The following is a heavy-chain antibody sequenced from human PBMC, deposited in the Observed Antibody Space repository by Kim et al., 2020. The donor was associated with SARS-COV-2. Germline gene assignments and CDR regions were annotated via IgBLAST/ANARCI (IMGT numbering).Heavy chain of an antibody. D-gene: IGHD3-10*01. V-gene: IGHV2-5*02. J-gene: IGHJ4*02. Sequence: SGPTLVKPTQTLTLTCTFSGFSLSTSGVGVGWIRQPPGKALEWLALIYWDDDKRYSPSLKSRLTITKDTSKNQVVLTMTNMDPVDTATYYCARSYYYGSGSYYLTYFDYWGQGTLVTVSS. CDR3: ARSYYYGSGSYYLTYFDY. CDR1: GFSLSTSGVG. CDR2: IYWDDDK.